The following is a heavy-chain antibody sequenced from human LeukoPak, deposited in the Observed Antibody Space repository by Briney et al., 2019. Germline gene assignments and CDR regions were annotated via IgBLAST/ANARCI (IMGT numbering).Heavy chain of an antibody. V-gene: IGHV3-7*01. CDR2: IKEDGSEI. CDR1: AFTFSSYW. CDR3: ARERGYSSFDY. J-gene: IGHJ4*02. D-gene: IGHD4-23*01. Sequence: GGSPRLSCEASAFTFSSYWMSWVRQAPGKGLEWVANIKEDGSEINYVDSVKGRFTISRDNAKNSLFLQMNSLRVEDTAVYYCARERGYSSFDYWGQGTLVTVSS.